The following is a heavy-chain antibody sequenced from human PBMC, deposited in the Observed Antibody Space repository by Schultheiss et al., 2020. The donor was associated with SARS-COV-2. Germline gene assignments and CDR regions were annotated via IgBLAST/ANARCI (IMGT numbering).Heavy chain of an antibody. CDR1: GGSISSYN. V-gene: IGHV4-59*01. Sequence: SETLSLTCTVSGGSISSYNWSWIRQPPGKGLEWIGYIYYSGSTYYNPSLKSRVTISVDTSKNQFSLKLSSVTAADTAVYYCARYDFWSGLHAFDIWGQGTMVTVSS. D-gene: IGHD3-3*01. CDR3: ARYDFWSGLHAFDI. CDR2: IYYSGST. J-gene: IGHJ3*02.